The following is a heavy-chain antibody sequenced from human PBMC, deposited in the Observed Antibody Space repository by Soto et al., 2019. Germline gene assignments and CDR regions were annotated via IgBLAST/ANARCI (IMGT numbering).Heavy chain of an antibody. CDR3: ALFGGYRASWFVICGY. CDR2: ITWDSATT. D-gene: IGHD6-13*01. J-gene: IGHJ4*02. CDR1: GFSFDDHA. Sequence: VETLRLSCAASGFSFDDHAMHWVRQAPGKGLEWVSLITWDSATTFYADSVNGRFTVSRDNSKNSVYLQMNNLRAGDAGLYYCALFGGYRASWFVICGYWGQRTLVTVS. V-gene: IGHV3-43D*03.